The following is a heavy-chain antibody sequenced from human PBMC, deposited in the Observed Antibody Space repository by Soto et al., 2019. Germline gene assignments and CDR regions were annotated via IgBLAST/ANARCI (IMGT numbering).Heavy chain of an antibody. CDR3: ARERRPGIAAAGTVLFY. J-gene: IGHJ4*02. CDR2: IIPIFGTA. CDR1: GGTFSSYA. D-gene: IGHD6-13*01. V-gene: IGHV1-69*12. Sequence: QVQLVQSGAEVKKPGSSVKVSCKASGGTFSSYAISWVRQAPGQGLEWMGGIIPIFGTANYAQKFQGRVTITADESTSTAYMELSSLRSEDTAVYCCARERRPGIAAAGTVLFYWGQGTLVTVSS.